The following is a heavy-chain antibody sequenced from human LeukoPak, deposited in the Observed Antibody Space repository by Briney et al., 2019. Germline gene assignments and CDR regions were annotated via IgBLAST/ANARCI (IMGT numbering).Heavy chain of an antibody. Sequence: SETLSLTCTVSGGSISSYYWSWIRQPPGKGLERIGYIYYSGSTNYNPSLKSRVTISVDTSKNQFSLKLSSVTAADTAVYYCASLYSGDDYDYWGQGTLVTVSS. CDR1: GGSISSYY. V-gene: IGHV4-59*08. J-gene: IGHJ4*02. CDR3: ASLYSGDDYDY. CDR2: IYYSGST. D-gene: IGHD5-12*01.